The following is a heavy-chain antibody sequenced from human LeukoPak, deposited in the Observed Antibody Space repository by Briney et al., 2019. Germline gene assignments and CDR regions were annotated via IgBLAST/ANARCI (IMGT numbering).Heavy chain of an antibody. V-gene: IGHV1-2*02. J-gene: IGHJ4*02. CDR3: AREGTDYYDSSGCLDY. CDR2: INPNSGRT. CDR1: GYTFTGYY. Sequence: ASVKVSCKASGYTFTGYYMHWVRQAPGQGLEWMGWINPNSGRTNYAQKFQGRVTMTRDTSISTAYMELSRLRSDDTAVYYCAREGTDYYDSSGCLDYWGQGTLVTVSS. D-gene: IGHD3-22*01.